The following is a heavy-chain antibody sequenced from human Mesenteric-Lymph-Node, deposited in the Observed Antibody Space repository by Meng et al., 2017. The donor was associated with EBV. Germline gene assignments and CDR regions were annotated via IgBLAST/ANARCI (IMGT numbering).Heavy chain of an antibody. Sequence: QVQLVGSGGGLVKPGGSLRLSCAASGFTFSDYHMSWTRQAPGKGPEWVSYISVGATTIYYADSVKGRFTISRDNAKNSLYLQMNSLRAEDTAVYYCASVVEMATYWGQGTLVTVSS. CDR3: ASVVEMATY. CDR2: ISVGATTI. CDR1: GFTFSDYH. V-gene: IGHV3-11*01. D-gene: IGHD5-24*01. J-gene: IGHJ4*02.